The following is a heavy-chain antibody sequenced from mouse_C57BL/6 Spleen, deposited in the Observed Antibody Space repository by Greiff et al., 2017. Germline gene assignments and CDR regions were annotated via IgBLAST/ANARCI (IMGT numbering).Heavy chain of an antibody. D-gene: IGHD1-1*01. CDR3: ASASITTVVATGYFDY. Sequence: VQLKQSGPELVKPGASVKISCKASGYTFTDYYMNWVKQSHGKSLEWIGDINPNNGGTSYNQKFKGKATLTVDKSSSTAYMELRSLTSEDSAVYYCASASITTVVATGYFDYWGQGTTLTVSS. CDR1: GYTFTDYY. J-gene: IGHJ2*01. V-gene: IGHV1-26*01. CDR2: INPNNGGT.